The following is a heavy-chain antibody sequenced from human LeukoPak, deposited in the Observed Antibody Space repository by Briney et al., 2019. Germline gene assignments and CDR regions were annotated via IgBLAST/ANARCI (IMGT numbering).Heavy chain of an antibody. Sequence: GGSLRLSCAASGFTVSSNYMSWVRQAPGRGLEWVSVIYSGGSTYYADSVKGRFTISRDNSKNTLYLQMNSLRAEDTAVYYCARDLLEWYFDYWGQGTLVTVSS. J-gene: IGHJ4*02. V-gene: IGHV3-66*01. CDR3: ARDLLEWYFDY. D-gene: IGHD3-3*01. CDR2: IYSGGST. CDR1: GFTVSSNY.